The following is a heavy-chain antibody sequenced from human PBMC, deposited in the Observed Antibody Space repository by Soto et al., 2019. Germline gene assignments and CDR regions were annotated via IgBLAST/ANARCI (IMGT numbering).Heavy chain of an antibody. CDR1: GFTFSNAW. CDR3: TTDSSSWAYYYYYGMDV. V-gene: IGHV3-15*01. J-gene: IGHJ6*02. Sequence: PGGSLRLSCTVSGFTFSNAWMTWVRQAPGKGLEWVGRIKSKTDDGTTDYAAPVKGRFTISRDDSRNTLYLQMNSLKTEDTAVYYCTTDSSSWAYYYYYGMDVWGQGTTVTASS. CDR2: IKSKTDDGTT. D-gene: IGHD2-2*01.